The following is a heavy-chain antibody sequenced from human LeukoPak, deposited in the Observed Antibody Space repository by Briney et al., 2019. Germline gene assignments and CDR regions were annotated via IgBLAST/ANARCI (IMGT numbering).Heavy chain of an antibody. D-gene: IGHD1-26*01. J-gene: IGHJ4*02. Sequence: PSETLSLTCTVSGGSISSGSYYWSWIRQPAGKGLEWIGRIYTSGSTNYNPSLKSRVTISVDTSKNQFSLKLSSVTAADTAVYYCARVHLQWELPGGSGGDFDYWGQGTLVTVSS. V-gene: IGHV4-61*02. CDR2: IYTSGST. CDR3: ARVHLQWELPGGSGGDFDY. CDR1: GGSISSGSYY.